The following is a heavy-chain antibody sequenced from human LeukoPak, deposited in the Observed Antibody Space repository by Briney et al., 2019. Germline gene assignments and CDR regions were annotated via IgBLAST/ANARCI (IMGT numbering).Heavy chain of an antibody. Sequence: ASVTVSCKASGYTFTSYAMNWVRQAPGQGLEWMGWINTNTGNPTYAQGFTGRFVFSLDTSVSTAYLQISSLKAEDTAVYYCARDESVVPAAIFDYWGQGTLVTVSS. CDR1: GYTFTSYA. D-gene: IGHD2-2*02. CDR2: INTNTGNP. CDR3: ARDESVVPAAIFDY. V-gene: IGHV7-4-1*02. J-gene: IGHJ4*02.